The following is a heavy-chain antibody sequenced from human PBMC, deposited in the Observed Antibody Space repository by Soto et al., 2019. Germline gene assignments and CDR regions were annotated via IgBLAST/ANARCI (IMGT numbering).Heavy chain of an antibody. V-gene: IGHV4-30-2*01. CDR1: GGSISSGGYS. Sequence: PSETLSLTCAVSGGSISSGGYSWSWIRQPPGKGLEWIGYIYHSGSTNYNPSLKSRVTISVDTSKNQFSLKLSSVTAADTAVYYCARHGMDYYDSSGYYYSPYYFDYWGQGTLVTVSS. J-gene: IGHJ4*02. CDR3: ARHGMDYYDSSGYYYSPYYFDY. D-gene: IGHD3-22*01. CDR2: IYHSGST.